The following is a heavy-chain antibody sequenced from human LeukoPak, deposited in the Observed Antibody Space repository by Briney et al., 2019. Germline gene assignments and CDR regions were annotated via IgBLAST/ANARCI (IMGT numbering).Heavy chain of an antibody. CDR1: GGSISGYY. CDR2: VYYTGST. J-gene: IGHJ6*02. Sequence: SETLSLTCTVSGGSISGYYWSWIRQPPGKGLEWIGFVYYTGSTNYNPSLKSRVTISLDTSKNQFSLNLSSVTTADTAVYYCGRAKGARYGMDVWGQGTTVTVSS. CDR3: GRAKGARYGMDV. V-gene: IGHV4-59*01. D-gene: IGHD6-6*01.